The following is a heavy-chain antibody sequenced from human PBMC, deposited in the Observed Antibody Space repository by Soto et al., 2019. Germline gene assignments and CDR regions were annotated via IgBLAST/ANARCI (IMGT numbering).Heavy chain of an antibody. J-gene: IGHJ6*02. V-gene: IGHV4-4*02. CDR2: IYRSANT. CDR1: GGSISSSYW. CDR3: GGRDYYYGLAV. D-gene: IGHD3-10*01. Sequence: QVQLQESGPGLVKPSGTLSLTCAVSGGSISSSYWWSWVRQPPGKGLEWIGEIYRSANTNYNPSLKRXXTXSSXQSRDRLSLQLGSVAAADTAVYYCGGRDYYYGLAVWGPGTTVTVSS.